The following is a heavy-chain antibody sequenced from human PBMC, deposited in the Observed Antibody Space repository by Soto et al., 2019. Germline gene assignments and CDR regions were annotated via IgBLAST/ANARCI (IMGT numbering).Heavy chain of an antibody. CDR2: INHLETT. J-gene: IGHJ4*02. V-gene: IGHV4-30-2*01. D-gene: IGHD1-26*01. CDR1: GASITFGGYS. CDR3: ARGGGSDSFDY. Sequence: TLSITCTVSGASITFGGYSWSWIRQTPGKGLEWIGYINHLETTFYNPSFESRLTLSIDRAKNQFSLKLHSMSAADRAVYFCARGGGSDSFDYWGQGILVTVSS.